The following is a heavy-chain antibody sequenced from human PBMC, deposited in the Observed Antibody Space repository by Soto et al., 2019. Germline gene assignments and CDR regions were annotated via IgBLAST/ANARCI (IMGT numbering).Heavy chain of an antibody. CDR2: IIPIFGTA. CDR1: GGTFSSYA. V-gene: IGHV1-69*01. J-gene: IGHJ4*02. CDR3: ARAPHRGPKAYYFDY. Sequence: QVQLVQSGAEVKKPGSSVTVSCKASGGTFSSYAISWVRQAPGQGLEWMGGIIPIFGTANYAQKFQGRVTITADESTSTAYMELSSLRSEDTAVYYCARAPHRGPKAYYFDYWGQGTLVTVSS.